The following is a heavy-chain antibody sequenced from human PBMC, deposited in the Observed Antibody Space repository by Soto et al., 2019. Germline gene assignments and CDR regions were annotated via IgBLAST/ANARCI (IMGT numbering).Heavy chain of an antibody. Sequence: QVQLQESGPGLVKPSQTLSLTCTVSGGSISSSGYYWSWIRQHPEKGLEWIGYIYYSGSTYYNPSLKSRVTISVDTSKNQFSLKLSSVTAADTAVYYWARAVRILAAATWGQGTLVTVSS. J-gene: IGHJ5*02. CDR2: IYYSGST. V-gene: IGHV4-31*03. D-gene: IGHD6-13*01. CDR3: ARAVRILAAAT. CDR1: GGSISSSGYY.